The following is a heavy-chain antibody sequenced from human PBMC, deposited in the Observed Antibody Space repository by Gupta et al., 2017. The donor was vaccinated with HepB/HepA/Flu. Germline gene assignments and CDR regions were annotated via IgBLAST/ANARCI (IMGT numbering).Heavy chain of an antibody. Sequence: QVQLQESGTGLVKPAGPLSLTCAVSGGSITSSNWRSWAGQPPGKGLEWSGEIYHSGSTNYNPSLKSRVTISVDQSKNQFSLKLSSVTGEDTAVYDCARVQCYGSGSYDWFDPWGQGTLVTVSS. D-gene: IGHD3-10*01. CDR2: IYHSGST. CDR1: GGSITSSNW. J-gene: IGHJ5*02. CDR3: ARVQCYGSGSYDWFDP. V-gene: IGHV4-4*02.